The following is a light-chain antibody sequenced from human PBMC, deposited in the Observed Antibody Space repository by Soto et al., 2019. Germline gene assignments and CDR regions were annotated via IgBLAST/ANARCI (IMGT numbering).Light chain of an antibody. CDR1: QSVRNSY. CDR2: GAS. V-gene: IGKV3-20*01. CDR3: QQYGSSPYT. Sequence: EILLTQSPGTLSLSPGERATLSCRASQSVRNSYLAWYQQKTDQAPRLLIYGASGRATGIPDRFSGSGSGTDFTLTISRLEPEDFAVYYCQQYGSSPYTFGQGTKLEI. J-gene: IGKJ2*01.